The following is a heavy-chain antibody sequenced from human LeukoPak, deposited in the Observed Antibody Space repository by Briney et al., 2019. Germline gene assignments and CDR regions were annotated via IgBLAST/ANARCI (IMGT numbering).Heavy chain of an antibody. Sequence: PGGSLRLSCAASGFTFSSYWMSWVRQAPDKGLEWVAVISNDGNIKYHADSVKGRFTISRDNSKNTLFLQMNNLRPDDTAVYSCARAKYYDTSGHFIREAFDIWGQGTMVTVSS. D-gene: IGHD3-22*01. CDR1: GFTFSSYW. CDR2: ISNDGNIK. V-gene: IGHV3-30*03. CDR3: ARAKYYDTSGHFIREAFDI. J-gene: IGHJ3*02.